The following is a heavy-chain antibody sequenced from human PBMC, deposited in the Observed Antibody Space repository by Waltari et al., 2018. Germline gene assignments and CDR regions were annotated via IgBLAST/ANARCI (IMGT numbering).Heavy chain of an antibody. J-gene: IGHJ4*02. Sequence: QVRLQESGPGLVKPSATLSLTCTVSGASVSSGGHYFSWLRQPPGKGLEWIGYVFYTGGTKYSPSLRSRVTISLDSSQNHFSLSLTSVTAADAAVYYCARGAGEFGDYGFTLWGQGTLVTVSS. CDR3: ARGAGEFGDYGFTL. CDR1: GASVSSGGHY. CDR2: VFYTGGT. D-gene: IGHD4-17*01. V-gene: IGHV4-61*08.